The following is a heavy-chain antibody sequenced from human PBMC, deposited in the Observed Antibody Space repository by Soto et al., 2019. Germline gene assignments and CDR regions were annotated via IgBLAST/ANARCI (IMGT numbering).Heavy chain of an antibody. D-gene: IGHD3-22*01. J-gene: IGHJ6*02. Sequence: QVQLVQSGAEVKKPGSSVKVSCKASGDTFSSYAISWVRQAPGQGLEWMGGIIPSFGTANYAQKFQGRVTITADDSTSTAYLELSSLRSEDTAVYYCARDGSGYRSRASPMDVWGQGTTVTVSS. CDR2: IIPSFGTA. CDR3: ARDGSGYRSRASPMDV. CDR1: GDTFSSYA. V-gene: IGHV1-69*01.